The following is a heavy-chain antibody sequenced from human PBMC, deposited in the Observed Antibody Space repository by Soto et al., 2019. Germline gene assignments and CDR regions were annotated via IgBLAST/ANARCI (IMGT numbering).Heavy chain of an antibody. CDR1: GFTFSSYS. CDR3: ARDQSPGWDSSLSVDY. CDR2: ISSSSSYI. Sequence: PGGSLRLSCAASGFTFSSYSMNWVRQAPGKGLEWVSSISSSSSYIYYADSVKGRFTISRDNAKNSLYLQMNSLRAEDTAVYYCARDQSPGWDSSLSVDYWGQGTLVTVSS. J-gene: IGHJ4*02. D-gene: IGHD6-13*01. V-gene: IGHV3-21*01.